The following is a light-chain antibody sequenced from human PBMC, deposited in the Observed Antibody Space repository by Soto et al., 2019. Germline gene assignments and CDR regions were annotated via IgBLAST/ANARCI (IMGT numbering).Light chain of an antibody. CDR2: DAS. CDR1: QSCRNS. CDR3: QQSYRTPIT. Sequence: DIQMTQSPSTLSASVGDRVTITCRASQSCRNSLAWYQQKAGKAPRLLIYDASALQSGVPSRFSGSGSGTESSLTISSLQPEDVATYFCQQSYRTPITFGQGTRLEI. J-gene: IGKJ5*01. V-gene: IGKV1-5*01.